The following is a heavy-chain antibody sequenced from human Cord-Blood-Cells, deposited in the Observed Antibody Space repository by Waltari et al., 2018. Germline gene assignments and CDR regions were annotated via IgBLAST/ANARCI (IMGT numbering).Heavy chain of an antibody. CDR3: APLWFGELLYFDY. CDR1: GFTFSSYS. D-gene: IGHD3-10*01. Sequence: EVQLVESGGGLVKPGGSLRLSCAASGFTFSSYSMNWFRLAPGKGLELASSSGGSSSYLYYADSGKGRFTISRDNAKNSLYLQMNSLRAEDTAVYYCAPLWFGELLYFDYWGQGTLVTVSS. J-gene: IGHJ4*02. CDR2: SGGSSSYL. V-gene: IGHV3-21*01.